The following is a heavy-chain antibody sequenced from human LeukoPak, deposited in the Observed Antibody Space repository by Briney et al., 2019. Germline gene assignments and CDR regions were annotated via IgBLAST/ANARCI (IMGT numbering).Heavy chain of an antibody. D-gene: IGHD3-16*01. CDR1: GFTFSSYA. J-gene: IGHJ4*02. CDR3: ARDSSPEGGIDY. CDR2: IVGSGGST. Sequence: GGSLRLSCAASGFTFSSYAMYWVRQAPGKGLEWVSGIVGSGGSTYYADSVKGRFTISRDNSKNTLYLQMNSLRAEDTAVYYCARDSSPEGGIDYWGQGTLVTVSS. V-gene: IGHV3-23*01.